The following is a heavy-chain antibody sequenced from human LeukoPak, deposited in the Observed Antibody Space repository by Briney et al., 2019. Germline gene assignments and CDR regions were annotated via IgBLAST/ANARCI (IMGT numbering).Heavy chain of an antibody. CDR2: ISSSSSYI. V-gene: IGHV3-21*01. Sequence: GGSLRLTCAASGFTFSSYSMNWVRQAPGKGLEWVSSISSSSSYIYYADSVKGRFTISRDNAKNSLYLQMNSLRAEDTAVYYCARVKGYNYYDSSGYQGWGQGTLVTVSS. CDR1: GFTFSSYS. CDR3: ARVKGYNYYDSSGYQG. J-gene: IGHJ4*02. D-gene: IGHD3-22*01.